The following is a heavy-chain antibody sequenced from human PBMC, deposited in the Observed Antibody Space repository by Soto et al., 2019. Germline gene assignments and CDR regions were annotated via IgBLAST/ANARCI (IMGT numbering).Heavy chain of an antibody. J-gene: IGHJ6*02. D-gene: IGHD1-26*01. CDR3: AVGAQNYYYYGMDV. Sequence: GASVKVSCKASGGTFSSYAISWVRQAPGQGLEWMGGIIPIFGTANYAQKFQGRVTITADESTSTAYMELSSLRSEDTAVYYCAVGAQNYYYYGMDVWGQGTTVTVSS. CDR2: IIPIFGTA. CDR1: GGTFSSYA. V-gene: IGHV1-69*13.